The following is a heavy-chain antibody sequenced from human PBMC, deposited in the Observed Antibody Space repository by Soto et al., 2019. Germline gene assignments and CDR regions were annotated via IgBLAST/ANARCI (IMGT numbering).Heavy chain of an antibody. Sequence: QVQVVQSGAEVKEPGASVKVSCKASGYSSSNYYTHWVRQAPGQGLEWMGIVNPNGENTNYAQRFQGRVALTRDTSTNTDYMDLSRLTSDDTAIYFCASVTTIWSNWGQGTLVTVSS. CDR3: ASVTTIWSN. CDR1: GYSSSNYY. J-gene: IGHJ4*02. V-gene: IGHV1-46*01. D-gene: IGHD2-21*02. CDR2: VNPNGENT.